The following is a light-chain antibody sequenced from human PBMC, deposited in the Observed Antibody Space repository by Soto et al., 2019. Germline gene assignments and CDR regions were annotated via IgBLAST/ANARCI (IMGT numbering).Light chain of an antibody. CDR2: GAS. CDR3: QQYNTWPL. J-gene: IGKJ1*01. Sequence: TQSAGNLXLCPGERGNLXCRASQSFTNCLLAWYQPEPGQAPKLLIYGASTRDTGITARFSGSGCGTEFNITISSLQSEDLAVYDCQQYNTWPLFGQGTKVDIK. V-gene: IGKV3-15*01. CDR1: QSFTNCL.